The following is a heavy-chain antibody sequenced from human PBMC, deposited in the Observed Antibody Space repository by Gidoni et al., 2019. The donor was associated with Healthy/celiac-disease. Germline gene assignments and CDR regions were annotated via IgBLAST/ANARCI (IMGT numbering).Heavy chain of an antibody. D-gene: IGHD4-4*01. V-gene: IGHV1-69*09. CDR1: GGTFSSYA. CDR3: ARDRSPTVTTRAFDI. Sequence: QVQLVQSGAEVKKPGSSVKVSCKASGGTFSSYAISWVRQAPGQGLEWMGRIIPILGIANYAQKFQGRVTITADKSTSTAYMELSSLRSEDTAVYYCARDRSPTVTTRAFDIWGQGTMVTVSS. CDR2: IIPILGIA. J-gene: IGHJ3*02.